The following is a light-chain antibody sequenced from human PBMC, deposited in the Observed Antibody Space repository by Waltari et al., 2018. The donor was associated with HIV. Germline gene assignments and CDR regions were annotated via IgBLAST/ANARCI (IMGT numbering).Light chain of an antibody. Sequence: DLQMTQSPSSLSASVGDRVTITCRASESISSYLNWYRHKLRTAPQLLFYAATSWQSGVPSSFSGSGAGADFSLTNSSLQREGGATYDCQQNYSTPRTSGQGTKVEI. CDR1: ESISSY. V-gene: IGKV1-39*01. J-gene: IGKJ1*01. CDR3: QQNYSTPRT. CDR2: AAT.